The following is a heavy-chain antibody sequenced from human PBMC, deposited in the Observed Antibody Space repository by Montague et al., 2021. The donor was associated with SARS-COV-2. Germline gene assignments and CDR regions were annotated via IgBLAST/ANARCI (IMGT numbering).Heavy chain of an antibody. Sequence: SETLSLTCTVSVGSISRYYWSWIRQPPGKGLEWIGDIYYSGSTNYNPSLKSRVTISVDTSKNQFSRKLSSLTAADTAVYYCARSVFSVSRRKGLWGVSAVGSYSMDVWGQGTTVTVSS. CDR1: VGSISRYY. J-gene: IGHJ6*02. CDR3: ARSVFSVSRRKGLWGVSAVGSYSMDV. V-gene: IGHV4-59*01. CDR2: IYYSGST. D-gene: IGHD3-10*01.